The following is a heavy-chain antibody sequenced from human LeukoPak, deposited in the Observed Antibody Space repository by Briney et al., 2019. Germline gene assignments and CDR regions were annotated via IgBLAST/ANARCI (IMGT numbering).Heavy chain of an antibody. CDR2: ISWNGSSI. CDR1: GFTFENYA. V-gene: IGHV3-9*01. J-gene: IGHJ4*02. D-gene: IGHD5-18*01. CDR3: AKDRDPPYVGNSFGYYSDY. Sequence: SGGSLRLSCVASGFTFENYAMHWVRQAPGKGLEWVSGISWNGSSIGYADFAKGRFTISRDNARNSLFLQMNTLKPEDTALYYCAKDRDPPYVGNSFGYYSDYWGQGTLVTVSS.